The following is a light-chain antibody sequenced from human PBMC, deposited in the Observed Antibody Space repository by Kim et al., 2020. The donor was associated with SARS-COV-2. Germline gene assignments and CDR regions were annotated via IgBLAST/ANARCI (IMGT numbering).Light chain of an antibody. CDR1: TSNIGASYD. V-gene: IGLV1-40*01. CDR2: GDN. Sequence: VTISCTGSTSNIGASYDVHWYQQLPGKAPKLLIYGDNSRPSGVPDRFSGSRSGRAASLAITGLQAEDEGDYYCQSYDSGLSASVFGGGTKVTVL. J-gene: IGLJ3*02. CDR3: QSYDSGLSASV.